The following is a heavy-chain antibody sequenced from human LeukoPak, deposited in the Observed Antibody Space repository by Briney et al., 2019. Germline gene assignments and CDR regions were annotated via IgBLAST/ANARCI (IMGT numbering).Heavy chain of an antibody. V-gene: IGHV3-30*18. CDR1: GFTFSSYG. CDR2: ISYDGSNK. CDR3: AKDKALRLDY. Sequence: GGSLRLSCAASGFTFSSYGMHWVRQAPVKGLEWVAVISYDGSNKYYADSVKGRFTISRDNSKNTLYLQMNSLRAEDTAVYYCAKDKALRLDYWGQGTLVTVSS. J-gene: IGHJ4*02. D-gene: IGHD6-6*01.